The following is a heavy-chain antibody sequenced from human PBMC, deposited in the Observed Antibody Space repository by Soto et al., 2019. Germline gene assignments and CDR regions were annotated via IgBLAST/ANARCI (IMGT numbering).Heavy chain of an antibody. CDR2: FYYTEKP. CDR3: ARLGGQCSSSTCFGFYVRYF. Sequence: QLQLQESGPGLVKPSETLSLTCAVSGGSITSSSYSWGWVRQPPGKGLEWIATFYYTEKPHYNSSLKSRFTMSVGTSKNQFSLILTSVTAADTAVYYCARLGGQCSSSTCFGFYVRYFWGQGTTVTVSS. D-gene: IGHD2-2*01. J-gene: IGHJ6*02. CDR1: GGSITSSSYS. V-gene: IGHV4-39*01.